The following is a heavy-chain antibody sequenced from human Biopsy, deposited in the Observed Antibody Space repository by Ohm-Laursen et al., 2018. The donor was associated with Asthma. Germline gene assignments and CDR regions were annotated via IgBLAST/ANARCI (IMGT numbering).Heavy chain of an antibody. J-gene: IGHJ4*02. V-gene: IGHV3-30-3*01. Sequence: SLRLSCAASGTHFESYNMHWARQAPGKGLEWVAVITFDGSTQHYGDSVKGRFTISRDNSKNMLFLQMNSLRAEDTAVYYFSRDTLGYYFDIWGQGTQVTVSS. CDR3: SRDTLGYYFDI. CDR2: ITFDGSTQ. D-gene: IGHD6-13*01. CDR1: GTHFESYN.